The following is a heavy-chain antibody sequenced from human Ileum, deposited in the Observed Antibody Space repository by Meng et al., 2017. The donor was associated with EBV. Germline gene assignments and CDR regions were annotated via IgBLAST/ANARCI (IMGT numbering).Heavy chain of an antibody. Sequence: QLQLVESGAEVKKPGASVKVSCKASGYTFTSYGINLVRQAPGQGLEWMGWISAFNGNTDYAQKFQGRVTMTTDTSTTTTYMELRSLRSDDTAVYYCARVVEGATSWLDRWGQGTLVTVSS. CDR1: GYTFTSYG. CDR2: ISAFNGNT. V-gene: IGHV1-18*01. D-gene: IGHD1-26*01. J-gene: IGHJ5*02. CDR3: ARVVEGATSWLDR.